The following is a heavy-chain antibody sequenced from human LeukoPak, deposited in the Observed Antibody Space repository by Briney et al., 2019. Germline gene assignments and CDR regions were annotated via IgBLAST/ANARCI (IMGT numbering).Heavy chain of an antibody. CDR2: IYYSGST. Sequence: PSETLSLTCTVSGGSISSYYWSWIRQPPGKGLEWIGYIYYSGSTNYNPSLKSRVTISVDTSKNQFSLKLSSVTAADTAAYYCARGHNRNPDYWGQGTLVTVSS. V-gene: IGHV4-59*01. J-gene: IGHJ4*02. D-gene: IGHD1-14*01. CDR3: ARGHNRNPDY. CDR1: GGSISSYY.